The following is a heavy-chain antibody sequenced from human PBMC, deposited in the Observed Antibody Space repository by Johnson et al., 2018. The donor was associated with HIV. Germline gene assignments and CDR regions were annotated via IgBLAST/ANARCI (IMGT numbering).Heavy chain of an antibody. V-gene: IGHV3-30*14. Sequence: VQLVESGGGVVQPGRSLRLSCAASGFAFSSYAMHWVRQAPGKGLEWVAVISYDGSNKYYADSVKGRFTISRDNSKNTLYLQMGSLRAEDMAVYYCARGGYNWNDFLNDAFDMWGQGTVVTVSS. J-gene: IGHJ3*02. CDR2: ISYDGSNK. D-gene: IGHD1-1*01. CDR3: ARGGYNWNDFLNDAFDM. CDR1: GFAFSSYA.